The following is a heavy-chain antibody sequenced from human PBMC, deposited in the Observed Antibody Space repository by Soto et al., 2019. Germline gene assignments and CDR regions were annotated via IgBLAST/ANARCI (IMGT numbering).Heavy chain of an antibody. CDR2: IDPSDSYT. J-gene: IGHJ6*02. Sequence: PGESLKISCKGSGYSFTSYWISWVRQMPGKGLEWMGRIDPSDSYTNYSPSFQGHVTISADKSISTAYLQWSSLKASDTAMYYCASDLTTVTPLDLYYYYGMDVWGQGTTVTVSS. D-gene: IGHD4-4*01. CDR1: GYSFTSYW. CDR3: ASDLTTVTPLDLYYYYGMDV. V-gene: IGHV5-10-1*01.